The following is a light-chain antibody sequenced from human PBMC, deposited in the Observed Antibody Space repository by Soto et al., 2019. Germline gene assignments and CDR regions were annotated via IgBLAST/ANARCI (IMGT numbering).Light chain of an antibody. V-gene: IGLV2-8*01. Sequence: QSVLTQPPSASGSPGQSVTISCTGTSNDVGGYNYVSWYQQHPGTAPKLMIYEVSKRPSGVPDRFSGSKSDNTASLTVSGLQAEDEVDYYCSSYAGSNIVFGGGTKVTVL. J-gene: IGLJ2*01. CDR1: SNDVGGYNY. CDR3: SSYAGSNIV. CDR2: EVS.